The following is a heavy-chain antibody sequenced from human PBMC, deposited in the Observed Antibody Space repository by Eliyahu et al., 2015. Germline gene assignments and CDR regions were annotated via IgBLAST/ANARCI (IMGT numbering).Heavy chain of an antibody. V-gene: IGHV3-23*01. CDR1: GITFSNYV. Sequence: EVQLLESGGGLVQPGGSLRLSCAASGITFSNYVMIWVRQAPGKGLRWVSVISGSGGSTYYVDSVKGRFVISRDNSKNTLYLQMNSLRVEDTAVYYCAKDLQLSDWGQGTMVTVSS. CDR3: AKDLQLSD. J-gene: IGHJ3*01. D-gene: IGHD5-24*01. CDR2: ISGSGGST.